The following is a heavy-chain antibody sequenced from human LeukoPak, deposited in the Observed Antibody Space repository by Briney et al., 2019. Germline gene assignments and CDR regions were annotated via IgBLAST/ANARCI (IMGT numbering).Heavy chain of an antibody. CDR2: ISYDGSTT. J-gene: IGHJ3*02. CDR1: GFTFSSYA. D-gene: IGHD2-2*01. CDR3: ARVLEGVAVPPAQPSIAFYS. Sequence: GRSLRLSCAASGFTFSSYAMHWVRQAPGKGLEWVSVISYDGSTTYYADSVKGRFTISRDNSKNTLYLQMNSLRAEDTAVYYWARVLEGVAVPPAQPSIAFYSWGQGKIVTVSS. V-gene: IGHV3-30-3*01.